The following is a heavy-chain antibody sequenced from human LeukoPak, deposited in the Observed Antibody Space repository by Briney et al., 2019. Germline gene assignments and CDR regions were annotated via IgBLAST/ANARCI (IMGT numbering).Heavy chain of an antibody. CDR3: ARGHEWGRNSSPGY. J-gene: IGHJ4*02. CDR2: INPNNGNT. Sequence: ASVKVSCKSSGYTFTSYDIYWLRQAAGQGLEWMGWINPNNGNTDYTQKFLGRVNMTWKTSISTAYMELSSLGSEDTALYYCARGHEWGRNSSPGYWGQGNLVTVSS. D-gene: IGHD6-19*01. CDR1: GYTFTSYD. V-gene: IGHV1-8*01.